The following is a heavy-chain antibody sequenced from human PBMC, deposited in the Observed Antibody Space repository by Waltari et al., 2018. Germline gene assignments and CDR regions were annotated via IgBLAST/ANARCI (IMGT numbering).Heavy chain of an antibody. Sequence: QVQLQQWGAGLLKPSETLSLTCAVYGGSFSGYYWSWIRQPPGKGLEWIGEINHSGSTNNNPALKGRVTISVDTSKNQFSLKLSSVTAADTAVYYCARVEVVVTSQEYFDLWGRGTLVTVFS. J-gene: IGHJ2*01. V-gene: IGHV4-34*01. CDR1: GGSFSGYY. CDR3: ARVEVVVTSQEYFDL. CDR2: INHSGST. D-gene: IGHD3-22*01.